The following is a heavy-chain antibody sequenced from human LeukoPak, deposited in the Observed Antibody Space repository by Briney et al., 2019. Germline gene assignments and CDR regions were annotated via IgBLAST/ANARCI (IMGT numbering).Heavy chain of an antibody. CDR3: ARGDVVVQYFDY. CDR1: GGSISSSNW. V-gene: IGHV4-4*02. J-gene: IGHJ4*02. D-gene: IGHD2-21*01. CDR2: IYHSGST. Sequence: SETLSLTCAVPGGSISSSNWWSWVRPPPGKGLEWIGEIYHSGSTNYNPSLKSRVTISVDKSKNQFSLKLSSVTAADTAVYYCARGDVVVQYFDYWGQGTLVTVSS.